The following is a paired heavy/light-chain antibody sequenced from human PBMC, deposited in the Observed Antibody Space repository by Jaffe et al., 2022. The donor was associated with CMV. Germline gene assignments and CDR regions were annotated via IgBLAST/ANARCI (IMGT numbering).Light chain of an antibody. CDR1: QSVLYSSNNKNY. CDR2: WAS. CDR3: QQYYSTPPVT. Sequence: DIVMTQSPDSLAVSLGERATINCKSSQSVLYSSNNKNYLAWYQQKPGQPPKLLIYWASTRESGVPDRFSGSGSGTDFTLTISSLQAEDVAVYYCQQYYSTPPVTFGQGTKVEIK. V-gene: IGKV4-1*01. J-gene: IGKJ1*01.
Heavy chain of an antibody. V-gene: IGHV3-30*18. CDR1: GFTFSSYG. J-gene: IGHJ4*02. CDR2: ISYDGSNK. D-gene: IGHD2-2*02. CDR3: AKDARPDIVVVPAAIMDPYFDY. Sequence: QVQLVESGGGVVQPGRSLRLSCAASGFTFSSYGMHWVRQAPGKGLEWVAVISYDGSNKYYADSVKGRFTISRDNSKNTLYLQMNSLRAEDTAVYYCAKDARPDIVVVPAAIMDPYFDYWGQGTLVTVSS.